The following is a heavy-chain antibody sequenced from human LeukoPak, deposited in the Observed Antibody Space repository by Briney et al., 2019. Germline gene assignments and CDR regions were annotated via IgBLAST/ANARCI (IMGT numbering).Heavy chain of an antibody. V-gene: IGHV4-30-2*01. D-gene: IGHD3-9*01. CDR1: GGSISSGGYS. CDR2: IYHSGST. Sequence: SETLSLTCAVSGGSISSGGYSWSWIRQPPGKGLEWIGYIYHSGSTYYNPSLKSRVTISVDRSKNQFSLKLSSVTAADTAVYYCARDLHILTGYSYFDYWGQGTLVTVSS. J-gene: IGHJ4*02. CDR3: ARDLHILTGYSYFDY.